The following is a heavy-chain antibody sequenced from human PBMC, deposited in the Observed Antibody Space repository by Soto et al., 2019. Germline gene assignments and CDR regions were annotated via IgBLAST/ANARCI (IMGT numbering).Heavy chain of an antibody. CDR3: ARHGWFGELRRSNWFDP. D-gene: IGHD3-10*01. CDR2: IHYTGST. V-gene: IGHV4-59*08. CDR1: GDSISNYY. Sequence: SETLSLTCTVSGDSISNYYWSWIRQPPGKGLEWIGYIHYTGSTNYNPSLKSRVTISVDTSKNQFSLKLSSVTAADTAVYYCARHGWFGELRRSNWFDPWGQGTLVTVSS. J-gene: IGHJ5*02.